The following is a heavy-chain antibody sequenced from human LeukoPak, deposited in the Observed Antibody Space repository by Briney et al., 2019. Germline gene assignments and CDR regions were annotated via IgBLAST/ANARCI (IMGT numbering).Heavy chain of an antibody. D-gene: IGHD5-12*01. Sequence: GGSLRLSCAASGFTFDDYGMSWVRQAPGKGLEWVSGINWNGGATGYADSVKGRFTISRDNAKNSLYLQMNSLRAEDTALYYSARDGAMIAAGGYFDYWGQGTLVTVSS. V-gene: IGHV3-20*04. CDR2: INWNGGAT. J-gene: IGHJ4*02. CDR1: GFTFDDYG. CDR3: ARDGAMIAAGGYFDY.